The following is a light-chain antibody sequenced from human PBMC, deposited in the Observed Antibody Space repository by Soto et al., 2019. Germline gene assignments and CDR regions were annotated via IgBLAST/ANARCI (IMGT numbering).Light chain of an antibody. CDR2: GAS. Sequence: EIVMTQSPATLSVSPGERATLSCRASQSVSINLACYQQKPGQAPRLLIYGASIRATGIPARCSGSGSVTEFTLTISRLHSEDIALYYGHQYNDWSPVFTFGSGTQVDLK. J-gene: IGKJ3*01. V-gene: IGKV3-15*01. CDR1: QSVSIN. CDR3: HQYNDWSPVFT.